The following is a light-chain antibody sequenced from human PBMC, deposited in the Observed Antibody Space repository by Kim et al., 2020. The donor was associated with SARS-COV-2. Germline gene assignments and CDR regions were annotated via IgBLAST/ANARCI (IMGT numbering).Light chain of an antibody. CDR3: QSRDSSCHHLV. CDR2: GKH. CDR1: SLRTSY. J-gene: IGLJ2*01. Sequence: SSELTQDPAVSVALGQTVTITCQGDSLRTSYATWYQQKPGQAPVFVIYGKHNRPSGIPDRFPGSSSRNTDSLTITRAQADDEADYYCQSRDSSCHHLVFG. V-gene: IGLV3-19*01.